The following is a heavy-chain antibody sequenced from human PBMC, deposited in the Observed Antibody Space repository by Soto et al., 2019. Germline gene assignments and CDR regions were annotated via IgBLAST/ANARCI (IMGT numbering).Heavy chain of an antibody. CDR3: GGGCGGFGELSPDF. J-gene: IGHJ4*02. Sequence: QVQLVQSGAEVKKPGASVKVSCKASGYTFTSYDINWVRQATGQGLEWMGWMNPNSGNTGYAQKFQGRVTMTRNTSKRTADMELSRLRSEDPAVYYWGGGCGGFGELSPDFWGQGTLVTVSS. D-gene: IGHD3-16*02. V-gene: IGHV1-8*01. CDR2: MNPNSGNT. CDR1: GYTFTSYD.